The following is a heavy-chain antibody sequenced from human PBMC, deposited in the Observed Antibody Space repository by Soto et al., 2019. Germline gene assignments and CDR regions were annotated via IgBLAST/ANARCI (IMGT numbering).Heavy chain of an antibody. Sequence: QVQLQQWGAGLLKPSETLSLTCAVYGGSFSGYYWTWIRQPPGTGLEWIGEINHSGSTNYNPSLKSPVTLSVDTSKNQFSLKLTSVTAAATAVYYCARDNITGLFDYWGQGTLVTVSS. V-gene: IGHV4-34*01. CDR3: ARDNITGLFDY. D-gene: IGHD2-8*02. CDR2: INHSGST. CDR1: GGSFSGYY. J-gene: IGHJ4*02.